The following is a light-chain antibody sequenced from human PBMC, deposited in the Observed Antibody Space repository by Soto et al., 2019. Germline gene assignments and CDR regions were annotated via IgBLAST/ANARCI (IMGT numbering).Light chain of an antibody. CDR1: QNLLYKSNNKNY. Sequence: DIVMIQSPDSLAVSLGERATINCKSTQNLLYKSNNKNYLAWYQQKPAKPPRLLIYWASTRQSGVPDRFSGSGSGTDSTLTINSLRAEDMAVYYCQQYYTTPPAFGRGTKVEL. CDR2: WAS. J-gene: IGKJ1*01. CDR3: QQYYTTPPA. V-gene: IGKV4-1*01.